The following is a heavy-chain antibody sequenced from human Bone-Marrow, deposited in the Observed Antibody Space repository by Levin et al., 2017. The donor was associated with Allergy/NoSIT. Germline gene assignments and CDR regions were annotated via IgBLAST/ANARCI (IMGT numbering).Heavy chain of an antibody. CDR2: IHYSGST. V-gene: IGHV4-30-4*01. J-gene: IGHJ4*02. Sequence: SETLSLTCTVSGRSINSGDYYWTWIRQSPGKGLEWIGYIHYSGSTDYKPSLKSRATISSDTSKNQFSLRLTSVTAADTAVYYCARDLGGRWGLDYWGQGTLVTVSP. D-gene: IGHD3-16*01. CDR3: ARDLGGRWGLDY. CDR1: GRSINSGDYY.